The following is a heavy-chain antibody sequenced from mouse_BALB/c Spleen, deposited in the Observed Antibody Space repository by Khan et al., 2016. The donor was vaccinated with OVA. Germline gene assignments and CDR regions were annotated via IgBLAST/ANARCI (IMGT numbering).Heavy chain of an antibody. D-gene: IGHD2-10*01. CDR1: GFAFSSYD. Sequence: EVQLMESGGGLVKPGGSLKLSCAPSGFAFSSYDMSWVRQTPEKRLEWVATISGTGIYTYYPDSVKGRFTISRDNARNTLYLQMSILRSEDTALYYCSRPSYYGNPWFTYWGQGTLVTVSA. CDR2: ISGTGIYT. V-gene: IGHV5-9*02. CDR3: SRPSYYGNPWFTY. J-gene: IGHJ3*01.